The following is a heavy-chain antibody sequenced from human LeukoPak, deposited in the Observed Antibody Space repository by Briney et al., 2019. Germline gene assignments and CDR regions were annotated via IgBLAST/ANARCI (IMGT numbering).Heavy chain of an antibody. CDR3: AKELSSTGWSFEY. D-gene: IGHD1-1*01. V-gene: IGHV3-23*01. CDR1: GFTFGNYA. J-gene: IGHJ4*02. Sequence: GESLRLSCAASGFTFGNYAMSWVRQTPGKGLDWGSIISRTGDWTNYADSVQCRVTISIDNSKNTLYLQMNSLRAEDTAVYYYAKELSSTGWSFEYWGQGTVVTVSS. CDR2: ISRTGDWT.